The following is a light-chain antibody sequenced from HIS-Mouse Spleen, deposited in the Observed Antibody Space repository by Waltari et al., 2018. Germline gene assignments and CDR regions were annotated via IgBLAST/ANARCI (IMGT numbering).Light chain of an antibody. CDR2: GNR. Sequence: QSVLTQPPSVSGAPGQRVTISCTGSSSNIGAGYDVHWYPQLPGTAPKLLIYGNRQRPTGVPERFSGSNAGTSASLAITGLQAEDEADYYCQSYDSSLSAHYVFGTGTKVTVL. CDR3: QSYDSSLSAHYV. J-gene: IGLJ1*01. V-gene: IGLV1-40*01. CDR1: SSNIGAGYD.